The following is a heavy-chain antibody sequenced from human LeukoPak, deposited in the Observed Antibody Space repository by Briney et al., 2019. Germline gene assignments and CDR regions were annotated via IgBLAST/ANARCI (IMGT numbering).Heavy chain of an antibody. Sequence: SETLSLTCAVSGGSISSYYWNWIRQPPGKGLEWIGYIYYTGSTNYNPSLKSRVTISVDTSKNQFSLKLNSVTATDTAVYYCARSGTSRYYFYGMDVWGQGTTVTVSS. CDR3: ARSGTSRYYFYGMDV. CDR2: IYYTGST. D-gene: IGHD1/OR15-1a*01. J-gene: IGHJ6*02. V-gene: IGHV4-59*08. CDR1: GGSISSYY.